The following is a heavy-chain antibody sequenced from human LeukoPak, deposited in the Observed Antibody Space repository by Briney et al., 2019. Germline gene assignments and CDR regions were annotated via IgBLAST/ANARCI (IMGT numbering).Heavy chain of an antibody. V-gene: IGHV1-69*13. D-gene: IGHD2-15*01. Sequence: ASVKVSCKASGGTFSSYAISWVRQAHGQGLEWMGGIIPIFGTANYAQKFQGRVTITADESTSTAYMELSSLRSEDTAVYYCARGLGYCSGGSCYERNWFDPWGQGTLVTVSS. CDR1: GGTFSSYA. J-gene: IGHJ5*02. CDR3: ARGLGYCSGGSCYERNWFDP. CDR2: IIPIFGTA.